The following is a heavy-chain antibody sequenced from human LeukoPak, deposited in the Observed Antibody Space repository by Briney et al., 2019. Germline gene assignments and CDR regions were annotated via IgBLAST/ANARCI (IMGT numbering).Heavy chain of an antibody. D-gene: IGHD3-16*01. CDR2: IYAGGAT. CDR3: ARDRAGGKAWVEFDR. V-gene: IGHV3-53*05. Sequence: QPGGSLRLSCAASGFTVSSNYMSWVRQAPGKGLEWVSLIYAGGATHYADSVKGRFTISRDNSKNTVYLEMNSLRPEDTAVYFCARDRAGGKAWVEFDRWGQGTLVTVSS. J-gene: IGHJ5*02. CDR1: GFTVSSNY.